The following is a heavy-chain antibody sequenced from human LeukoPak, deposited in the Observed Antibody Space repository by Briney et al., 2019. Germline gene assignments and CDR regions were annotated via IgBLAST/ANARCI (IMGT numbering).Heavy chain of an antibody. CDR3: ARGSSGYLGEGLLGD. D-gene: IGHD7-27*01. CDR2: TYSGGST. J-gene: IGHJ4*02. CDR1: GFTVSSKC. V-gene: IGHV3-66*01. Sequence: PGGSLRLSCAASGFTVSSKCKSGLPPAPGKGREWVTVTYSGGSTYYADSVKGRFTTCREESKNTVYIHIKTLRAEDTAVYYCARGSSGYLGEGLLGDWGEGALVTVSS.